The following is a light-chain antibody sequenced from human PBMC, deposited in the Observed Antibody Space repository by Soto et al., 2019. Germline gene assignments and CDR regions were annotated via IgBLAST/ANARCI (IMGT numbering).Light chain of an antibody. CDR1: SSDVGSYNR. Sequence: QSALTQPPSVSGSPGHSVTISCTGTSSDVGSYNRVSWYQQPPGTAPKLMIYEVSNRPSGIPDRFSGSKSGNTASLAISGLQAEDEDDYYCSSYTSSSTLVFGGGTQLTVL. V-gene: IGLV2-18*02. CDR3: SSYTSSSTLV. J-gene: IGLJ2*01. CDR2: EVS.